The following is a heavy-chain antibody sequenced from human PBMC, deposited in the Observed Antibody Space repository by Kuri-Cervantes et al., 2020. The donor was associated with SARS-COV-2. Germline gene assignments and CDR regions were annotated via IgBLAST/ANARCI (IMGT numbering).Heavy chain of an antibody. J-gene: IGHJ4*02. Sequence: SETLSLTCTVSGGSISSGDYYWSWIRQPPGKGLEWIGYIYYSGSTYYNPSLKSRVTISVDTSRNQFSLGPHSVTATDTAVYFCAKHQGAAFWRGYPFDSWGQGTLVTVSS. D-gene: IGHD3-3*01. CDR3: AKHQGAAFWRGYPFDS. CDR2: IYYSGST. CDR1: GGSISSGDYY. V-gene: IGHV4-30-4*08.